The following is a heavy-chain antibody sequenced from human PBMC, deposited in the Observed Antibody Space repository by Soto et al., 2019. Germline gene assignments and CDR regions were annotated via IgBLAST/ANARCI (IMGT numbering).Heavy chain of an antibody. CDR1: GGSISSYY. D-gene: IGHD2-2*01. CDR3: ARGIGYCSSTSCYAAFDI. Sequence: SETLSLTCTVSGGSISSYYWSWIRQPAGKGLEWIGRIYTSGSTNYNPSLKSRVTMSVDTSKNQFSLKLSSVTAADAAVEYCARGIGYCSSTSCYAAFDIWGQGTMVTVSS. CDR2: IYTSGST. V-gene: IGHV4-4*07. J-gene: IGHJ3*02.